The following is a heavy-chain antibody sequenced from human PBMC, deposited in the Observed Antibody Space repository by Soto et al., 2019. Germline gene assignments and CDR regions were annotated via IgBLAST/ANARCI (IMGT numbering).Heavy chain of an antibody. V-gene: IGHV4-34*01. D-gene: IGHD2-21*02. CDR3: RAYCGGDCYFPFDY. CDR1: GGSISSYY. J-gene: IGHJ4*02. CDR2: INHSGST. Sequence: SETLSLTCTVSGGSISSYYWSWIRQPPGKGLEWIGEINHSGSTNYNPSLKSRVTISVDTSKNQFSLKLSSVTAADTAVYYCRAYCGGDCYFPFDYWGQGTLVTVSS.